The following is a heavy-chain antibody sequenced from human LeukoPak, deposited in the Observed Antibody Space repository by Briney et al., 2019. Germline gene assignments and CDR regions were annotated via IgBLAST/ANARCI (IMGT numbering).Heavy chain of an antibody. CDR1: GYSLSSTYY. J-gene: IGHJ3*02. Sequence: PSETLSLTCAVSGYSLSSTYYWGWIRQPPGKGLEWIGTISQSGSTYYNPSLKSRVTISIDTSRNHFSLKLTSVTATDTAVYYCARAVAYCGGGCNDAYDIWGQGTMVTVSS. D-gene: IGHD2-21*02. CDR3: ARAVAYCGGGCNDAYDI. V-gene: IGHV4-38-2*01. CDR2: ISQSGST.